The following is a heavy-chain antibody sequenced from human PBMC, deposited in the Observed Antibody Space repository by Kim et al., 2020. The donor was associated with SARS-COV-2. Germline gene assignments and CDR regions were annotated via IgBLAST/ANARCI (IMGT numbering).Heavy chain of an antibody. V-gene: IGHV3-74*01. CDR3: ASTGYSSSRNLGAVYYYYYYGMDV. CDR1: GFTFSSYW. Sequence: GGSLRLSCAASGFTFSSYWMHWVRQAPGKGLVWVSRINSDGSSTSYADSVKGRFTISRDNAKNTLYLQMNSLRAEDTAVYYCASTGYSSSRNLGAVYYYYYYGMDVWGQGTTVTVSS. CDR2: INSDGSST. J-gene: IGHJ6*02. D-gene: IGHD6-13*01.